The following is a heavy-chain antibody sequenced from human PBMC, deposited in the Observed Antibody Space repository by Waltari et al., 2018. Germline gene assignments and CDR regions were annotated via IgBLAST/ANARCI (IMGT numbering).Heavy chain of an antibody. CDR2: VNPNSGKT. J-gene: IGHJ3*02. V-gene: IGHV1-8*03. D-gene: IGHD3-10*01. CDR1: GSTFTRYD. CDR3: ARGKKVILWFREFADAFDI. Sequence: QVQLVQSGAEVKKPGASVKVSCKASGSTFTRYDINWVRQATGQGLEWMGWVNPNSGKTGDAKKFPVRVTITRNTSISTADMELSSLRSEDTAVYYCARGKKVILWFREFADAFDIWGQGTMVTVSS.